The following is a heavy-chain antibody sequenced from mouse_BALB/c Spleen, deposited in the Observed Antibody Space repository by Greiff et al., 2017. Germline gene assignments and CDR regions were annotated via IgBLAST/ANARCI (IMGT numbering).Heavy chain of an antibody. V-gene: IGHV5-4*02. CDR1: GFTFSDYY. D-gene: IGHD2-4*01. Sequence: EVKVVESGGGLVKPGGSLKLSCAASGFTFSDYYMYWVRQTPEKRLEWVATISDGGSYTYYPDSVKGRFTISRDNAKNNLYLQMSSLKSEDTAMYYCARDEGDYDPFAYWGQGTLVTVSA. CDR3: ARDEGDYDPFAY. J-gene: IGHJ3*01. CDR2: ISDGGSYT.